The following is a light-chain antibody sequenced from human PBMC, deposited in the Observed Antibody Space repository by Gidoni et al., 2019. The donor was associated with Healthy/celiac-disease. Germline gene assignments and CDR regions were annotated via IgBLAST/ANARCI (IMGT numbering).Light chain of an antibody. Sequence: DLQMTPSPSSPSASVGDRVTITCRASQSISSYLNWYQQKPGKAPKLLIYAAPSLQSWVPSRFSGSGSGTDFTLTISSLQPEDFATYYCQQSYSTPWTFGQGTKVEIK. CDR1: QSISSY. CDR2: AAP. J-gene: IGKJ1*01. CDR3: QQSYSTPWT. V-gene: IGKV1-39*01.